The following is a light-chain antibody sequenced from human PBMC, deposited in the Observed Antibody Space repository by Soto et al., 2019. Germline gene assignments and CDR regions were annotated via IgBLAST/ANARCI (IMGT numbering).Light chain of an antibody. Sequence: QSALTQPASVSGSPGQSITISCTGTSSDVGGYKHVSWYQQDPGKAPKLMIFEVSNRPSGVSNRFSGSKSGNTASLTISGLQAEDEADYYCSSYTSSSTLVFGTGTKLTVL. J-gene: IGLJ1*01. V-gene: IGLV2-14*01. CDR3: SSYTSSSTLV. CDR2: EVS. CDR1: SSDVGGYKH.